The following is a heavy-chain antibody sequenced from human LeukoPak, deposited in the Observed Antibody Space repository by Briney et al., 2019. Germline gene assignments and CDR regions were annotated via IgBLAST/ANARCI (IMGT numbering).Heavy chain of an antibody. CDR2: INPSGGST. D-gene: IGHD6-19*01. CDR1: GYTFTSYY. V-gene: IGHV1-46*01. Sequence: ASVKVSCKASGYTFTSYYMHWVRQAPGQGLEWMGIINPSGGSTSYAQKFQGRVTMTRDTSISTAYMELSRLRSDDTAVYYCAVHPSNSSPPWGQGTLVTVSS. CDR3: AVHPSNSSPP. J-gene: IGHJ5*02.